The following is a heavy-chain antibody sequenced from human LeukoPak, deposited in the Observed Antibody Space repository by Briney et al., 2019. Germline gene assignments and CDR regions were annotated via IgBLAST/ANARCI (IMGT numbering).Heavy chain of an antibody. D-gene: IGHD3-9*01. Sequence: GGSLRLSCAASGFTFSSYSMNWVRQAPGKGLEWVSSISSSSSYIYYADSVKGRFTISRDNAKNSLYLRMNSLRAEDTAVYYCARGLASYDILDSDYWGQGTLVTVSS. J-gene: IGHJ4*02. CDR1: GFTFSSYS. CDR2: ISSSSSYI. CDR3: ARGLASYDILDSDY. V-gene: IGHV3-21*01.